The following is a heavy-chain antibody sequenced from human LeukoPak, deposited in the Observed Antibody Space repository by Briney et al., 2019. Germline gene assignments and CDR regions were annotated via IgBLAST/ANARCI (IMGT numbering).Heavy chain of an antibody. V-gene: IGHV3-48*03. CDR2: ISNSGSTI. J-gene: IGHJ3*02. CDR3: AREGGGVVHDAFDI. Sequence: LSLSCAASGFTFSSNEKNWGRPAPRKGLGWGSFISNSGSTIYYEDSVKGRFNISRDNAKNSLYLQMNGLRAEDTAVYYCAREGGGVVHDAFDIWGQGTMVTVSS. D-gene: IGHD3-3*01. CDR1: GFTFSSNE.